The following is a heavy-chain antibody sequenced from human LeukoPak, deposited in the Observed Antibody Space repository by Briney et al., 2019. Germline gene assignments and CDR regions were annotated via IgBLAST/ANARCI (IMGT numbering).Heavy chain of an antibody. CDR2: AYYSGHT. J-gene: IGHJ4*02. CDR1: GGSISDNY. V-gene: IGHV4-59*08. CDR3: AXHPFATPFDY. D-gene: IGHD2-15*01. Sequence: SETLSLTCTVSGGSISDNYWSWIRQPPGKGLEWIGYAYYSGHTNYNSSLKSRVTMSLDTSKSQFSLRLSSVTAADTAVYFCAXHPFATPFDYWGPGTLVTVSS.